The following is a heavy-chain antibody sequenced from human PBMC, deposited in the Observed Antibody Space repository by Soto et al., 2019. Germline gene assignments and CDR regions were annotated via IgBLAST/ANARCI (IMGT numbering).Heavy chain of an antibody. J-gene: IGHJ3*02. V-gene: IGHV4-31*03. Sequence: SETLSLTCTVSGGSISSGGYYWSWIRQHPGKGLEWIGYIYYSGSTYYNPSLKSRVTISVDTSKNQFSLKLSSVTAADTAVYSCFRFGGVYVAFDIGAQGKRVPVPS. D-gene: IGHD3-16*01. CDR1: GGSISSGGYY. CDR3: FRFGGVYVAFDI. CDR2: IYYSGST.